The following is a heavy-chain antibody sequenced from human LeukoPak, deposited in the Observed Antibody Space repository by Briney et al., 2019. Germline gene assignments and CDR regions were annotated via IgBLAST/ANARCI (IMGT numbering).Heavy chain of an antibody. D-gene: IGHD5-18*01. Sequence: GGSLRLSCAASGFTVSSNYMSWVRQAPGKGLEWVSAIYSGGSTYYADSVKGRFTISRDNSKNTLYLQMNSLRAEDTAVYYCAKRVGSYGHFDYWGQGTLVTVSS. CDR2: IYSGGST. CDR1: GFTVSSNY. V-gene: IGHV3-53*01. J-gene: IGHJ4*02. CDR3: AKRVGSYGHFDY.